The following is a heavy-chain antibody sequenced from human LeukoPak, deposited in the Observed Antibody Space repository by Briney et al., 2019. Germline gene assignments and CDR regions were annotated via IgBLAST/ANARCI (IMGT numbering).Heavy chain of an antibody. Sequence: GGSLRLSCKGSGYSFTSYWIGWVRQMPGKGLEWMGIIYPGDSDTRYSPSFQGQVTISADKSISTAYLQWSSLKASDTAMYYCARFYCSGGSCYSRGIDYWGQGTLVTVSS. CDR3: ARFYCSGGSCYSRGIDY. J-gene: IGHJ4*02. V-gene: IGHV5-51*01. CDR2: IYPGDSDT. D-gene: IGHD2-15*01. CDR1: GYSFTSYW.